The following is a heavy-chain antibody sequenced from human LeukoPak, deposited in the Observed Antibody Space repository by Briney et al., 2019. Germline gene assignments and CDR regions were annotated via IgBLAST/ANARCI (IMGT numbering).Heavy chain of an antibody. CDR2: ISSSGSVT. Sequence: GGSLRPSCAASGFTFSDYYMSWIRQAPGKGLEWVSYISSSGSVTYYAASVRGRFTISRDNAKNSLFLQMNSLGAEDTAVYYCAREDFQFRGKDAFDIWGHGTMVTVSS. CDR1: GFTFSDYY. CDR3: AREDFQFRGKDAFDI. V-gene: IGHV3-11*04. D-gene: IGHD3-16*01. J-gene: IGHJ3*02.